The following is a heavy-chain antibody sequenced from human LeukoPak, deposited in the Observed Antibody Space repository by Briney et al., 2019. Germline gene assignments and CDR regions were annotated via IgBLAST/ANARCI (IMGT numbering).Heavy chain of an antibody. Sequence: GGSLRLSCAASGFTFRSYAMNWVRQAPGEGLEWVSAISGSDGNTYYADSVKGRFIISRDDSKNTLYLQMNRLRAEDTALYYCAKAATFYYGSDLWGRGILVAVSS. CDR3: AKAATFYYGSDL. CDR2: ISGSDGNT. J-gene: IGHJ4*02. CDR1: GFTFRSYA. V-gene: IGHV3-23*01. D-gene: IGHD3-10*01.